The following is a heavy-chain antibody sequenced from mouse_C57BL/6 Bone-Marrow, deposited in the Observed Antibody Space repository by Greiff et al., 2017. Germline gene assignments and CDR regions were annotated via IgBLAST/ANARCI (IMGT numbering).Heavy chain of an antibody. CDR1: GYTFTSYW. J-gene: IGHJ2*01. CDR2: IDPSDSYT. V-gene: IGHV1-50*01. D-gene: IGHD2-3*01. CDR3: ALDGYYGGYYFDY. Sequence: QVQLQQPGAELVKPGASVKLSCKASGYTFTSYWMQWVKQRPGQGLEWIGEIDPSDSYTNYNQKFKGKATLTVDTSSSTAYRQLSSLTSEDSAVYYCALDGYYGGYYFDYWGKGTTLTVSS.